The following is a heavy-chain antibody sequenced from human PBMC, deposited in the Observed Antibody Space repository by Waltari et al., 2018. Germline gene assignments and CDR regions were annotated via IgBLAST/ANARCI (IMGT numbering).Heavy chain of an antibody. J-gene: IGHJ3*02. V-gene: IGHV4-39*01. D-gene: IGHD1-26*01. Sequence: QVHLQESGPGLVKPSETLSLSCSVSGDSFSSDDYYWGWIRQPPGKGLEWIGSVYYSVSSDSNPSLKSRVTISLDKSTNQFSVLLTSVAAADTAVYYCARHYRADGGSFDIWGQGTIVTVSS. CDR2: VYYSVSS. CDR3: ARHYRADGGSFDI. CDR1: GDSFSSDDYY.